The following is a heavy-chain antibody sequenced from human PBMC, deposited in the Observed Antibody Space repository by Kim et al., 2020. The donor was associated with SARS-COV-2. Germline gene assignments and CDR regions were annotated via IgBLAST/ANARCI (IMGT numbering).Heavy chain of an antibody. CDR3: AKIYCSSTSCWTFFDY. V-gene: IGHV3-9*01. CDR2: ISWNSGSI. J-gene: IGHJ4*02. CDR1: GFTFGDYA. Sequence: GGSLRLSCAASGFTFGDYAMHWVRQAPGKGLEWVSGISWNSGSIGYADSVKGRFTISRDNAKNSLYLHMNSLRAEDTALYYCAKIYCSSTSCWTFFDYWGQGTLVTVSS. D-gene: IGHD2-2*01.